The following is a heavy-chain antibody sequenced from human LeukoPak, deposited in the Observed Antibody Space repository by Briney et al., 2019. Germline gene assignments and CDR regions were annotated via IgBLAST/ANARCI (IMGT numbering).Heavy chain of an antibody. Sequence: SETLSLTCTVSGGSISSGDYYWSWIRQPPGKGLEWIGYIYYSGSTYYNPSLKSRVTISVDTSKNQFSLKLSSVTAADAAVYYCARGVGGYQLEGNDAFDIWGQGTMVTVSS. CDR1: GGSISSGDYY. V-gene: IGHV4-30-4*08. J-gene: IGHJ3*02. D-gene: IGHD2-2*01. CDR2: IYYSGST. CDR3: ARGVGGYQLEGNDAFDI.